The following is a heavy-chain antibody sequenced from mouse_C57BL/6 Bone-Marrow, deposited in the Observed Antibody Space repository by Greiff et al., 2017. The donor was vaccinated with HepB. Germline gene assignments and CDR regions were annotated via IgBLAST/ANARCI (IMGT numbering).Heavy chain of an antibody. CDR1: GFTFTDYY. D-gene: IGHD2-14*01. J-gene: IGHJ3*01. CDR3: ARSSLGAWFAY. Sequence: EVKLVESGGGLVQPGGSLSLSCAASGFTFTDYYMSWVRQPPGKALEWLGFIRNKANGYTTEYSASVKGRFTISRDNSQSILYLQMNALRAEDSANYCCARSSLGAWFAYWGQGTLVTVSA. CDR2: IRNKANGYTT. V-gene: IGHV7-3*01.